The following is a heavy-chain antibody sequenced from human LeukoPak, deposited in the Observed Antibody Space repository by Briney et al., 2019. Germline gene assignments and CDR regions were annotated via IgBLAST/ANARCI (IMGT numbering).Heavy chain of an antibody. J-gene: IGHJ4*02. D-gene: IGHD4-11*01. Sequence: GGSLRLSCVVPGFTFSSYWMSWVRQAPGKGLEWVANIKQDGSEKYYVDSVKGRFTISRDNAKNSLYLQMNSLRAEDTAVYYCATGKQCGYWGQGTLVTVSS. CDR3: ATGKQCGY. V-gene: IGHV3-7*03. CDR2: IKQDGSEK. CDR1: GFTFSSYW.